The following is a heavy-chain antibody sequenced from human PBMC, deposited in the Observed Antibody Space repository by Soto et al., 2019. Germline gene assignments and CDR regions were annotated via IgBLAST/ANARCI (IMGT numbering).Heavy chain of an antibody. CDR2: IYWDDDK. J-gene: IGHJ4*02. CDR1: GFSLSTSGVG. Sequence: QITLKESGPTLVKPTQTLTLTCTFSGFSLSTSGVGVGWIRQPPGKALEWLALIYWDDDKRYSPSLKSGLTITKDSSKNQVVLTMANMDPVDTATYYCARRQLSYYCSGSYYNVWGQGTLVTVSS. V-gene: IGHV2-5*02. D-gene: IGHD3-10*01. CDR3: ARRQLSYYCSGSYYNV.